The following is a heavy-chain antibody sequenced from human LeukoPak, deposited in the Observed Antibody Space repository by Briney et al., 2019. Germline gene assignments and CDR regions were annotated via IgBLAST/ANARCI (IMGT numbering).Heavy chain of an antibody. V-gene: IGHV1-2*02. CDR2: MNPNRGDT. CDR1: GYTFTGYY. D-gene: IGHD6-19*01. J-gene: IGHJ4*02. Sequence: ASVKVSCKASGYTFTGYYIHWMRQAPGQGLEWMGWMNPNRGDTSYAQKFQGRVTMTRDTPINTAYMELSRLRSDDTAVYYCARDLSSGWYAGDYWGQGTLVTVSS. CDR3: ARDLSSGWYAGDY.